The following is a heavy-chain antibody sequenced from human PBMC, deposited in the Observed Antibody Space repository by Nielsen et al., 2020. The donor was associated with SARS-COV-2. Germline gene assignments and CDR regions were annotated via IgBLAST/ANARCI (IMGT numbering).Heavy chain of an antibody. J-gene: IGHJ4*02. CDR3: AREGHGGYETGGSYFDY. V-gene: IGHV1-2*02. D-gene: IGHD5-12*01. Sequence: ASVKVSCKASGYTFTGYYMHWVRQAPGQGLEWMGWINPNSGGTNYAQKLQGRVTMTTDTSTSTAYMELRSLRSDDTAVYYCAREGHGGYETGGSYFDYWGQGTLVTVSS. CDR1: GYTFTGYY. CDR2: INPNSGGT.